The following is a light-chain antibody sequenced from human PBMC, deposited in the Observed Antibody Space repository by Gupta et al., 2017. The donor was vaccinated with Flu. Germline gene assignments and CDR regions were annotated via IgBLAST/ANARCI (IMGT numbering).Light chain of an antibody. CDR1: QTVTTS. CDR2: QAS. J-gene: IGKJ1*01. V-gene: IGKV1-5*03. CDR3: QQYASYPWT. Sequence: GDRVTVTCRASQTVTTSLAWYQQKPGRAPQLFIFQASTLHGGVPSTFSGSGSGTDFNLTISSLQPDDFATYYCQQYASYPWTFGQGTRVEFK.